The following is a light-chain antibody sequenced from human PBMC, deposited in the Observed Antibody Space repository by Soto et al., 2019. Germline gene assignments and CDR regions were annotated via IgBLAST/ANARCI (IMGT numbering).Light chain of an antibody. CDR1: SSNIGAGYD. J-gene: IGLJ2*01. CDR2: ADN. V-gene: IGLV1-40*01. Sequence: QSVLTQPPSVSGAPGQRVTISCTGSSSNIGAGYDVLWYQQLPGTAPKLLIYADNIRPSGVADRFSGSKSGTAASLAITGIQAEDEADYYCQSYDSSLSVYVVFVGGTKLTVL. CDR3: QSYDSSLSVYVV.